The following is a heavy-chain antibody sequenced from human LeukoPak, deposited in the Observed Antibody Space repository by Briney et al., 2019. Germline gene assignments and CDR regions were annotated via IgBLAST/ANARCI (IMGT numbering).Heavy chain of an antibody. CDR2: ITEYGSNT. CDR3: VRNSRYCTKAACYDY. J-gene: IGHJ4*02. D-gene: IGHD2-8*01. V-gene: IGHV3-23*01. CDR1: GLTFSSNV. Sequence: PGGSLRLSCAVSGLTFSSNVMTWVRQAPAGKGLEWVSVITEYGSNTYYADSVKGRFTISRGSSKNTLYLLMNSLRAEDTATYYCVRNSRYCTKAACYDYWGQGTLVTVSS.